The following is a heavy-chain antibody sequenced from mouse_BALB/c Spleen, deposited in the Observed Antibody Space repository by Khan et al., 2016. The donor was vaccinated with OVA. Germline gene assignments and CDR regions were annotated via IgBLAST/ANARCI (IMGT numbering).Heavy chain of an antibody. Sequence: EVELVESGGGLVKPGGSLKVSCEASGFTFSNYAMYWVRQTPEKRMEWVASISSGDNTYYPDSVQGRITISRDNERNILYLKMSSLRSEATAMYYCARDYWFVYWGQGTLVTVSA. CDR3: ARDYWFVY. CDR2: ISSGDNT. V-gene: IGHV5-6-5*01. CDR1: GFTFSNYA. J-gene: IGHJ3*01.